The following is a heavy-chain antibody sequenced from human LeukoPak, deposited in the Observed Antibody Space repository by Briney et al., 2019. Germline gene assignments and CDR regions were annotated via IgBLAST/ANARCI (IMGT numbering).Heavy chain of an antibody. D-gene: IGHD3-10*01. J-gene: IGHJ6*02. CDR3: ARDPYGSGSYGLDYYGMDV. Sequence: ASVKVSCKASGYTFTGYYMHWVRQAPGQGLEWMGWINPNSGGTNYAQKFQGWVTMTRDTSISTAYMELSRLRSDDTAVYYCARDPYGSGSYGLDYYGMDVWGQGTTVTVSS. V-gene: IGHV1-2*04. CDR2: INPNSGGT. CDR1: GYTFTGYY.